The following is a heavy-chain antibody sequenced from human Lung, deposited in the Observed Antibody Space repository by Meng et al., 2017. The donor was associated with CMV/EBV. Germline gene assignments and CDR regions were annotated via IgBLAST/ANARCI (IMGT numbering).Heavy chain of an antibody. V-gene: IGHV3-9*01. D-gene: IGHD2-2*01. CDR3: ARDGGYCSSTSCYEGGWFDP. J-gene: IGHJ5*02. Sequence: GGSLRLSCAASGFTFEDYAMHWVRQVPGKGLEWVSGINWNSDTKTYVDSVKGRFTISRDNAKNSVYLQMNSLRAEDTAVYYCARDGGYCSSTSCYEGGWFDPXGQGXLVTVSS. CDR2: INWNSDTK. CDR1: GFTFEDYA.